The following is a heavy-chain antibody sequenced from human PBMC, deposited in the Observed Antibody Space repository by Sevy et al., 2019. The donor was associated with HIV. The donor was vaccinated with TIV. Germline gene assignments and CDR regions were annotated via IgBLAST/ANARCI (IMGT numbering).Heavy chain of an antibody. CDR1: EFTFYNYG. CDR3: AKDRSGSWSVDY. D-gene: IGHD6-13*01. Sequence: GGSLRLSCAGSEFTFYNYGIHWVRQAPGKGLEWVTMISYDGKNENYADSVKGRFTISRDNSKNTVYLQMNSLRPDDTAIYYCAKDRSGSWSVDYWGQGTLVTVSS. V-gene: IGHV3-30*18. CDR2: ISYDGKNE. J-gene: IGHJ4*02.